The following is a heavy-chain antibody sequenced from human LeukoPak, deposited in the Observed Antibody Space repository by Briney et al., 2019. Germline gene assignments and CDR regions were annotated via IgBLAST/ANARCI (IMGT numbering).Heavy chain of an antibody. CDR1: GYTFTSYD. CDR3: AREKDTTNWFDP. CDR2: MNPNSGNT. D-gene: IGHD1-26*01. V-gene: IGHV1-8*01. Sequence: GASVKVSCKASGYTFTSYDINWVRQATGQGLEWMGWMNPNSGNTGCAQKFQGRVTMTRNTSISTAYMELSSLRSEDTAVYYCAREKDTTNWFDPWGQGTLVTVSS. J-gene: IGHJ5*02.